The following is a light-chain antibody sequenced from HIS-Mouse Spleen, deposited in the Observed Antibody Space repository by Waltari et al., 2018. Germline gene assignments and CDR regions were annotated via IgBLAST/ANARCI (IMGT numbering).Light chain of an antibody. CDR3: YSTDSSGNHRV. J-gene: IGLJ2*01. Sequence: SYELTQPPSVSVSPGQTARITCSGAALPKKYASWYPQKSGQAPVLVIYEDSKRPSGIPERFSGSSSGTMATLTISGAQVEDEADYYCYSTDSSGNHRVFGGGTKLTVL. V-gene: IGLV3-10*01. CDR1: ALPKKY. CDR2: EDS.